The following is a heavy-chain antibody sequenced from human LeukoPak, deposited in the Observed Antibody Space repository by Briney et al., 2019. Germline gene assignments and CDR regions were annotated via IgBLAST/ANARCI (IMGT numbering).Heavy chain of an antibody. CDR3: AKTFGWPFYFDY. CDR2: ISGGGATT. V-gene: IGHV3-23*01. Sequence: QPGGSLRLSCAASGFPFSSYGMGWVRQAPGKGLEWVSGISGGGATTYYADSVKGRFTISRDNSKNTLHLDMSSLRAEDTAEYYCAKTFGWPFYFDYWDQGTLVTVSS. J-gene: IGHJ4*02. CDR1: GFPFSSYG. D-gene: IGHD2/OR15-2a*01.